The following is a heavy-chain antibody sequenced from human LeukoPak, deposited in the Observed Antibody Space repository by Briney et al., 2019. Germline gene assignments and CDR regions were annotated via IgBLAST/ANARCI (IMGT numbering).Heavy chain of an antibody. D-gene: IGHD4-17*01. Sequence: ASVKVSCKASGYTFTSYDINWVRLATGQGLEWMGWMNPNSGNTGYAQKFQGRVTMTRNTSISTAYMELSSLRSEDTAVYYCARGPGDDDALDIWGQGTMVTVSS. CDR2: MNPNSGNT. V-gene: IGHV1-8*01. CDR3: ARGPGDDDALDI. CDR1: GYTFTSYD. J-gene: IGHJ3*02.